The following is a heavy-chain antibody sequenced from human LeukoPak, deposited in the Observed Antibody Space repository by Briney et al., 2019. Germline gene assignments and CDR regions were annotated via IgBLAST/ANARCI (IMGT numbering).Heavy chain of an antibody. CDR1: GYTFTGYY. CDR3: ARAGQGYYYYYMDV. CDR2: INPNSGGT. Sequence: GASVKVSCKASGYTFTGYYMHWVRQAPGQGLEWMGWINPNSGGTNYAQKFQGRVTMTRDTSISTAYMELSRLRSDDTAVYYCARAGQGYYYYYMDVWGKGTTVTVSS. J-gene: IGHJ6*03. V-gene: IGHV1-2*02.